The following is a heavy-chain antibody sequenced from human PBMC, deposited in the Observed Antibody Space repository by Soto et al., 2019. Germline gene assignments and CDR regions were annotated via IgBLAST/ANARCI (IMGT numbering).Heavy chain of an antibody. CDR2: INHSGST. CDR3: ARGDSYYYDSSGYYYVY. D-gene: IGHD3-22*01. V-gene: IGHV4-34*01. J-gene: IGHJ4*02. Sequence: SETLSLTCAVYGGSFSGYDWSWIRQPPGKGLEWIGEINHSGSTNYNPSLKSRVTISVDTSKNQFSLKLSSVTAADTAVYYCARGDSYYYDSSGYYYVYWGQGTLVTVSS. CDR1: GGSFSGYD.